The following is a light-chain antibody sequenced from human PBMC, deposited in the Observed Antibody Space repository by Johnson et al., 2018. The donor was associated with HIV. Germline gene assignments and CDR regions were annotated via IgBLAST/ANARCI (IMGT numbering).Light chain of an antibody. J-gene: IGLJ1*01. CDR2: DNN. Sequence: QSVLTQSPSVSAAPGQKVTISCSGSSSNIGNNYVSWYQQLPGTAPKLLIYDNNKRPSGIPDRFSGSKSGTSATLGITGLQTGDEAKYYCGTWDSSMSAVFGSGTKVTVL. V-gene: IGLV1-51*01. CDR1: SSNIGNNY. CDR3: GTWDSSMSAV.